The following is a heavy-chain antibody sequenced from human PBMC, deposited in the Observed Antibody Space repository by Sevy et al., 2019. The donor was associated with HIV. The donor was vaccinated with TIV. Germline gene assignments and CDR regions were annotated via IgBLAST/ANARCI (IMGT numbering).Heavy chain of an antibody. J-gene: IGHJ5*02. CDR1: GYSFTSYW. CDR2: IYPGDSDT. CDR3: ARHGGYCSSTSCRGIWFDP. D-gene: IGHD2-2*01. V-gene: IGHV5-51*01. Sequence: GESLKISCKGSGYSFTSYWIGWVRQMPGKGLEWMGTIYPGDSDTRYSPSFQGQVTISADKSISTAYLQWSSLKASDTAMYYCARHGGYCSSTSCRGIWFDPWGQGTLVTVSS.